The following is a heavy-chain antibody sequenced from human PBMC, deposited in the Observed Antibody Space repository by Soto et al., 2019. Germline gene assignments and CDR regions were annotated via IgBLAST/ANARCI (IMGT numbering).Heavy chain of an antibody. CDR3: ARVVRYIVVVTGHYYYGMDV. Sequence: SLRLYCAASGFTLSSYCIHWVRQTTCKGLLGVAVIRYDGSNKYYADSVKGRFTISRDNSKNTLYLQMNSLRAEDTCVYYCARVVRYIVVVTGHYYYGMDVWGQGTTVTASS. D-gene: IGHD2-21*02. CDR2: IRYDGSNK. J-gene: IGHJ6*02. CDR1: GFTLSSYC. V-gene: IGHV3-33*01.